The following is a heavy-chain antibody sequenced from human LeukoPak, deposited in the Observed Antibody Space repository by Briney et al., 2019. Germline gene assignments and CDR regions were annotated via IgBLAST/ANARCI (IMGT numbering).Heavy chain of an antibody. CDR1: GCSFSSYT. Sequence: GGSLRLSCAASGCSFSSYTMNWVRQAPGKGLEWVSIISSSSSYIYYADSVKGRFTISRDNAKNSLYLQMNSLRDEDTAVYYCARSKGYLAVAGSADYWGQGTLVTVSS. CDR3: ARSKGYLAVAGSADY. CDR2: ISSSSSYI. D-gene: IGHD6-19*01. J-gene: IGHJ4*02. V-gene: IGHV3-21*01.